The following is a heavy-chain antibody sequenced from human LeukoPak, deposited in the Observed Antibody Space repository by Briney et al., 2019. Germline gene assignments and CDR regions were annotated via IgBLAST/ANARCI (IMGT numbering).Heavy chain of an antibody. CDR1: GVSINSDAYF. Sequence: PSQTLSLTCTVSGVSINSDAYFWSWIRQPPGKGLEWIGYIYHSGNTYYNPSLKSRVIISLDTSKNQFSLKLSTVTAADTAIYYCARDAQYYYDDSGYYYLDYWGQGTLVTVSS. J-gene: IGHJ4*02. CDR2: IYHSGNT. D-gene: IGHD3-22*01. CDR3: ARDAQYYYDDSGYYYLDY. V-gene: IGHV4-30-2*01.